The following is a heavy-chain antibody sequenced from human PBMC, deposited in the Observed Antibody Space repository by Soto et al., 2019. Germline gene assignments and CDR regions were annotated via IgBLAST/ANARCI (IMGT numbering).Heavy chain of an antibody. D-gene: IGHD3-10*01. CDR3: AKVRPQSITMVRGAIDY. CDR1: GFTFSSYA. Sequence: EVQLLESGGGLVQPGGSLRLSCAASGFTFSSYAMSWVRQAPGKGLEWVSAISGSGGSTYYADSVKGRFTISRDNSKNTLYLQMNSLRAEDTAVYYCAKVRPQSITMVRGAIDYWGQGTLVTASS. V-gene: IGHV3-23*01. J-gene: IGHJ4*02. CDR2: ISGSGGST.